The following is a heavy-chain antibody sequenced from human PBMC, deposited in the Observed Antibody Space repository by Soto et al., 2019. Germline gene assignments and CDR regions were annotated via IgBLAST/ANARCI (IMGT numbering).Heavy chain of an antibody. D-gene: IGHD3-10*01. CDR2: INIDGTTT. Sequence: EVQLVESGGGLVQPGGSLRLSCAASGFTFSSYWMHWVRQAPGEGLVWVSRINIDGTTTSYADSVKGRFSISRDNAKNTVYLQMNSLRAEDTAVYYCSTVASGYYGVWNYWDQGTLVTVSS. V-gene: IGHV3-74*01. J-gene: IGHJ4*02. CDR3: STVASGYYGVWNY. CDR1: GFTFSSYW.